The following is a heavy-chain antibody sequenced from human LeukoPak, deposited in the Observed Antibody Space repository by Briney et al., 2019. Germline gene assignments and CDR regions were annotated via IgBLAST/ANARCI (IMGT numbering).Heavy chain of an antibody. D-gene: IGHD5-12*01. CDR1: GDSISNYY. J-gene: IGHJ5*02. CDR3: ASESRGYDP. V-gene: IGHV4-4*07. CDR2: IYCSGTT. Sequence: PSETLSLTCTVPGDSISNYYWTWIRQPAGKGLEWIGHIYCSGTTIYNPSLKSRVTMSVDTSKNQFSLKLSSVTAADTAVYFCASESRGYDPWGQGTLVTVSS.